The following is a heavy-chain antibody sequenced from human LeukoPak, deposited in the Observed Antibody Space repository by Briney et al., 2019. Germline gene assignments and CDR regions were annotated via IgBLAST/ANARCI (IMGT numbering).Heavy chain of an antibody. D-gene: IGHD4-17*01. J-gene: IGHJ4*02. V-gene: IGHV4-59*02. CDR1: GFTVSSNY. Sequence: GSLRLSCAASGFTVSSNYMSWIRQPPGKGLEWIGYIYYSGSTNYNPSLKSRVTISVDTSKNQFSLRLSSVTAADTAVYYCAREGLSVTTFDYWGQGTLVTVSS. CDR2: IYYSGST. CDR3: AREGLSVTTFDY.